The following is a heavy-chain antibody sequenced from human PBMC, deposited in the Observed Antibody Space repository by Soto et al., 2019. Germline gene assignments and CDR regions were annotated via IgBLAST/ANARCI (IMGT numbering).Heavy chain of an antibody. V-gene: IGHV1-18*01. CDR1: GYSFTTYG. CDR2: ISGYNGNT. J-gene: IGHJ6*02. Sequence: QVQLVQSGGEVKKPGASVKVSCKTSGYSFTTYGISWVRQAPGQGLEWMGWISGYNGNTHYAQKFQGRVSMTTDTSTSTAYMELRSLRSHDTAVYYCAREGPAPYYYYGMDVWGQGTTVTVSS. CDR3: AREGPAPYYYYGMDV.